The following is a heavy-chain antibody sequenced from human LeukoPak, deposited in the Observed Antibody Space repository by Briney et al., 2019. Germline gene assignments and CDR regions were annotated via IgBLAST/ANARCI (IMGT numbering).Heavy chain of an antibody. J-gene: IGHJ4*02. V-gene: IGHV4-34*01. Sequence: PSETLSLTCAVYGGSFSGYYWSWIRQPPGKGLEWIGEINHSGSTNYNPSLKSRVTISVDTSKNQFSLKLSSVTAADTAVYYCARGIVVVPAAIIEFYFDYWGQGTLVTVSS. CDR2: INHSGST. D-gene: IGHD2-2*02. CDR1: GGSFSGYY. CDR3: ARGIVVVPAAIIEFYFDY.